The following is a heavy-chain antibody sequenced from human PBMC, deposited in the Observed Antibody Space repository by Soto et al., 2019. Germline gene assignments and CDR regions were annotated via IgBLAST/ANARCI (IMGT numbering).Heavy chain of an antibody. CDR1: GGTFSTSA. Sequence: QVQLEQSGAEVKKPGSSVKVSCKASGGTFSTSAISWVRQAPGQGLEWMGGFIPIFPTPDYAHKFQGRLTITXDXPTSTAYMELSGLKSDDTAVYYCARDKDRLQLGGNYYYILDVWGQGTTVTVSS. D-gene: IGHD5-12*01. CDR3: ARDKDRLQLGGNYYYILDV. V-gene: IGHV1-69*05. CDR2: FIPIFPTP. J-gene: IGHJ6*02.